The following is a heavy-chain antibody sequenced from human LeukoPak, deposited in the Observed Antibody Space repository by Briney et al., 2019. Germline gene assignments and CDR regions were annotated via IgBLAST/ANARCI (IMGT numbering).Heavy chain of an antibody. J-gene: IGHJ4*02. CDR3: AKDSSSSWYLESYYFDY. CDR2: ISYDGSNK. CDR1: GFTFSSYG. V-gene: IGHV3-30*18. D-gene: IGHD6-13*01. Sequence: GRSLRLSCAASGFTFSSYGMHWVRQAPGKGLEWMAVISYDGSNKYYADSVKGRFTISRDNSKNTLYLQMNSLRAEDTAVYYCAKDSSSSWYLESYYFDYWGQGTLVTVSS.